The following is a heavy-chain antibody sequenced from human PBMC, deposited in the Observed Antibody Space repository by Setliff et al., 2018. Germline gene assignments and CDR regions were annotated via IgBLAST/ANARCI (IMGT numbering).Heavy chain of an antibody. D-gene: IGHD3-3*01. CDR3: ARCITIFGVVIPNAFDY. CDR2: IYWDDDK. CDR1: GFSLSTSGVG. V-gene: IGHV2-5*02. J-gene: IGHJ4*02. Sequence: PTLVNPTPTLTLTCTFSGFSLSTSGVGVGWIRQPPGKALEWLALIYWDDDKRYSPSLKSRLTITKDTSKNQVVLTMTNMDPVDTATYYCARCITIFGVVIPNAFDYWGQGTPVTVSS.